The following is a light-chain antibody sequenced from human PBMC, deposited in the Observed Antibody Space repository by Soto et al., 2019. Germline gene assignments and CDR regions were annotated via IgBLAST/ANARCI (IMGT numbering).Light chain of an antibody. J-gene: IGKJ1*01. V-gene: IGKV3-20*01. CDR2: ATS. CDR1: QSVISSF. CDR3: QDSSTSPWP. Sequence: IVLPQSPGTLSLSPGERATLSCRASQSVISSFLACYQQKPGQAPRLLIYATSFRATGIPDRFRGSGSGTDFTLTISSLEPEDSAVYYCQDSSTSPWPFGQGTKVDIK.